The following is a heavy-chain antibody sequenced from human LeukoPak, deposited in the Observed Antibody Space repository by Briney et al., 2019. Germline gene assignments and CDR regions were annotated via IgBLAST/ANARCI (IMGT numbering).Heavy chain of an antibody. V-gene: IGHV1-18*01. Sequence: ASVKVSCKASGYTFTSYGISWVRQAPGQGLEWMGWISAYNGNTSYAQKLQGRVTMTTDTSTSTAYMELRSLRSDDTAVYYCARVGGIAVAGTSRRAFDIWGQGTMVTVSS. CDR2: ISAYNGNT. CDR3: ARVGGIAVAGTSRRAFDI. CDR1: GYTFTSYG. J-gene: IGHJ3*02. D-gene: IGHD6-19*01.